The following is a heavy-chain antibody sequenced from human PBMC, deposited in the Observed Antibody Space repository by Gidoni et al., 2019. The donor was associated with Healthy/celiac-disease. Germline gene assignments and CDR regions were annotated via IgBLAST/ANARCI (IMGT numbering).Heavy chain of an antibody. D-gene: IGHD2-2*01. CDR2: IIPILGIA. CDR1: GGTFSSYP. CDR3: ASAPSSSTSNYGMDV. V-gene: IGHV1-69*02. J-gene: IGHJ6*02. Sequence: QVQLVQSGAEVKKPGSSVKVSCKASGGTFSSYPISWVRQAPGQGLEWMGRIIPILGIANYAQKFQGRVTITADKSTSTAYMELSSLRSEDTAVYYCASAPSSSTSNYGMDVWGQGTTVTVSS.